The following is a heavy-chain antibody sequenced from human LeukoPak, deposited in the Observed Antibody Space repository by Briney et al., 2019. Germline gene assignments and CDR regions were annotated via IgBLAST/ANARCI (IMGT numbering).Heavy chain of an antibody. CDR1: GFSVSNNY. Sequence: GGSLRLSCAVSGFSVSNNYMNWVRQAPGKGLEWVSVIYSGGNTYYADFEKGRFTISRDNSKNTIYLQMNSLRAEDTALYYCARDRGFGELSLAFWGQGTLVTVSS. CDR2: IYSGGNT. D-gene: IGHD3-10*01. CDR3: ARDRGFGELSLAF. V-gene: IGHV3-53*01. J-gene: IGHJ4*02.